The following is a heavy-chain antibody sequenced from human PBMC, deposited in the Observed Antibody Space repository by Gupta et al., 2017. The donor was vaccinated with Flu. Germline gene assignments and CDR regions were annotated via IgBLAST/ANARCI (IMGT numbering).Heavy chain of an antibody. CDR3: AKDTQQLDY. Sequence: QVQLVESGGGVVQPGRSLRLSCAASGFSFSTHGMHWVRQAPGKGLEWVALLSYDGRNTYYADSVKGRFIISRDDSKKTLFLQMNSLKPEDTAIYYCAKDTQQLDYWGQGTLVTVSS. D-gene: IGHD6-13*01. J-gene: IGHJ4*02. CDR2: LSYDGRNT. CDR1: GFSFSTHG. V-gene: IGHV3-30*18.